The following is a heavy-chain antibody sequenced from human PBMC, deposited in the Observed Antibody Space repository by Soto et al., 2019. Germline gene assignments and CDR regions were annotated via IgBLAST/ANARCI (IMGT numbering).Heavy chain of an antibody. CDR1: GYTFTSYA. J-gene: IGHJ6*03. CDR2: INAGNGNT. Sequence: QVQLVQSGAEVKKPGASVKVSCKASGYTFTSYAMHWVRQAPGQRLEWMGWINAGNGNTKCSQKFQGRVTITRDTSASTAYMELSSLRSEDTAVYYCARASFEGDMDVWGKGTTVTVSS. V-gene: IGHV1-3*01. CDR3: ARASFEGDMDV. D-gene: IGHD3-16*01.